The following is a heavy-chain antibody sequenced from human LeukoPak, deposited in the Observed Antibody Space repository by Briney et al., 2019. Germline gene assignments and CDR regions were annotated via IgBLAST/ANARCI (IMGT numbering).Heavy chain of an antibody. D-gene: IGHD3-16*01. CDR3: ARGPPIGWGAPDY. V-gene: IGHV1-46*01. CDR1: GYTFTNYY. CDR2: INPTGGST. Sequence: ASVKVSCKASGYTFTNYYIHWVRQAPGQGLEWMGIINPTGGSTTYAQKFQGRVTITADESTSTAYMELSSLRSEDTAVYYCARGPPIGWGAPDYWGQGTLVTVSS. J-gene: IGHJ4*02.